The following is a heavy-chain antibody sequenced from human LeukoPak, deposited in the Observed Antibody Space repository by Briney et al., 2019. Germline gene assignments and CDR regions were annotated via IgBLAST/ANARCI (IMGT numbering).Heavy chain of an antibody. Sequence: GGSLRLSCAASGFTFSNYNMNWVRQAPGKGLEWVSSISSSSTYIYYADSVKGRFTISRDNARNTLFLQMNSLRAEDTAVYYCARDPYSSSSGSGDYWGQGTLVTVSS. CDR1: GFTFSNYN. D-gene: IGHD6-13*01. CDR3: ARDPYSSSSGSGDY. J-gene: IGHJ4*02. CDR2: ISSSSTYI. V-gene: IGHV3-21*01.